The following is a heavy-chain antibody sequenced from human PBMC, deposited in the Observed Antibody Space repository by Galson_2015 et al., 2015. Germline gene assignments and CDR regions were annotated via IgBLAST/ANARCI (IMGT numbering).Heavy chain of an antibody. V-gene: IGHV6-1*01. CDR1: GDSVSSNSAA. Sequence: CAISGDSVSSNSAAWNWIRQSPSRGLEWLGRTYYRSKWYNGYAASVKGRITINPDTSKNQFSLQLNSVTPEDTAVYYCARMVGDSPHSWGQGTLVTVSS. CDR2: TYYRSKWYN. D-gene: IGHD3-10*01. J-gene: IGHJ4*02. CDR3: ARMVGDSPHS.